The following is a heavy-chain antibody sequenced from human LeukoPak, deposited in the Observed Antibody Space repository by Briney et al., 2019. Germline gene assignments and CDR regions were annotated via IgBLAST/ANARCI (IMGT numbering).Heavy chain of an antibody. CDR1: GFTFSSYA. CDR2: IYYSGST. CDR3: ARRKRYCSGGSCYSGYYYYGMDV. D-gene: IGHD2-15*01. V-gene: IGHV4-59*01. J-gene: IGHJ6*02. Sequence: GSLRLSCAASGFTFSSYAMSWVRQPPGKGLEWIGYIYYSGSTNYNPSLKSRVTISVDTSKNQFSLKLSSVTAADTAVYYCARRKRYCSGGSCYSGYYYYGMDVWGQGTTVTVSS.